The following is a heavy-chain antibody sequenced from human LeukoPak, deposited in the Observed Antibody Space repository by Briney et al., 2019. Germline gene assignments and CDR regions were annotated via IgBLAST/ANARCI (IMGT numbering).Heavy chain of an antibody. Sequence: KSSETLSLTCAVYGRSFSGYYWSWIRQPPGKGLEWIGEINHSGSTNYHPSLKSRVTISVDTSKNQFSLKVSSVTAADTAVYYRASGRMRRFWNWFDPWGQGTLVTVSS. D-gene: IGHD2-8*01. J-gene: IGHJ5*02. CDR3: ASGRMRRFWNWFDP. CDR2: INHSGST. V-gene: IGHV4-34*01. CDR1: GRSFSGYY.